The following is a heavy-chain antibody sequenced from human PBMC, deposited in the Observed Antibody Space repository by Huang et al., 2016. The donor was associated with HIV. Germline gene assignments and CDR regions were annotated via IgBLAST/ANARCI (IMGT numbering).Heavy chain of an antibody. Sequence: QLLLQESGPGLVKPSEALALTCAVSGGSIRSSDYHGGWIRQPPGKGLEWTGSIYEKGSTHHSTSLKSRVTIAVDTSKNRFFLNLTSMTAADTAVYYCARHREGPVAYYSGWGSHLNYMDVWGRGRTVVVSS. CDR1: GGSIRSSDYH. CDR3: ARHREGPVAYYSGWGSHLNYMDV. CDR2: IYEKGST. V-gene: IGHV4-39*01. D-gene: IGHD3-10*01. J-gene: IGHJ6*03.